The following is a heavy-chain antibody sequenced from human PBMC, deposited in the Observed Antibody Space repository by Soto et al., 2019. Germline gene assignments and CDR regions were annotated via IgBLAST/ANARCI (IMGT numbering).Heavy chain of an antibody. J-gene: IGHJ4*02. V-gene: IGHV2-5*02. Sequence: SGPTLVNPTQTLTLTCTFSGLSLSTSGVGVGWIRQPPGKALEWLALIYWDDDKRYSPSLKSRLTITKDTSKNQVVLTMTNMDPVDTATYYCAHSPDLSLEWPLNPVYFDYWGQGTLVTVSS. D-gene: IGHD3-3*01. CDR2: IYWDDDK. CDR3: AHSPDLSLEWPLNPVYFDY. CDR1: GLSLSTSGVG.